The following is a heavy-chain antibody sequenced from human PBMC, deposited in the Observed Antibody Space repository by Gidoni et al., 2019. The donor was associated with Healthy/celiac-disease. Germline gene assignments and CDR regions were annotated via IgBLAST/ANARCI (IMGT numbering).Heavy chain of an antibody. CDR1: GYSFTSYW. Sequence: EVQLVQSGAEVKKPGESMRISCKGSGYSFTSYWISWVRQMPGKGLEWMGRIDPRDSYTNYSPSFQGHVTISADKSISTAYLQWSSLKSSDTAMYYCARHKGPTYYYGSGSYNGMDVWGQGTTVTVSS. D-gene: IGHD3-10*01. CDR2: IDPRDSYT. V-gene: IGHV5-10-1*03. J-gene: IGHJ6*02. CDR3: ARHKGPTYYYGSGSYNGMDV.